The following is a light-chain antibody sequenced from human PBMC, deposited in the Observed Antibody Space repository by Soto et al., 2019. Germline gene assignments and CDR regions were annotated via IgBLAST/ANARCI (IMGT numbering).Light chain of an antibody. CDR3: HQYGSSPPIT. CDR1: QSVSSSY. Sequence: EIVLTQSPGTLSLSPGERATLSCRASQSVSSSYLAWYQQKPGQAPRLLIYGASIRATGNPDRFSGSGSGTDFTLTISRLEPEDFAVYYCHQYGSSPPITFGQGTRLEIK. J-gene: IGKJ5*01. V-gene: IGKV3-20*01. CDR2: GAS.